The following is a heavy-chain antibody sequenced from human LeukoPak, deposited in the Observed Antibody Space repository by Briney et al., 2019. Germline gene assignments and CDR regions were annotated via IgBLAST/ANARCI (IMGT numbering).Heavy chain of an antibody. V-gene: IGHV3-11*04. D-gene: IGHD3-22*01. CDR1: GFTFSDYY. CDR2: ISSSGSTI. Sequence: PGGSLRLSCAASGFTFSDYYMSWIRQAPGKGLEWVSYISSSGSTIYYADSVKGRFTISRDNAKNSLYLQMNSLRAKDTALYYCARDYYDSSGSSWFDPWGQGTLVTVSS. CDR3: ARDYYDSSGSSWFDP. J-gene: IGHJ5*02.